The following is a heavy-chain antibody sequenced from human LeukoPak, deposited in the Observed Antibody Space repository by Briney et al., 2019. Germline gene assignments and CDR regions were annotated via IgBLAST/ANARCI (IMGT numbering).Heavy chain of an antibody. D-gene: IGHD6-19*01. J-gene: IGHJ4*02. CDR2: INPNSGGT. V-gene: IGHV1-2*02. CDR1: VYTFTGYY. Sequence: ASVKVSCKASVYTFTGYYMHWVRQAPGQGLEWMGWINPNSGGTNYAQKFQGRVTMTRDTSISTAYMELSRLRSDDTAVYYCARYSGGQWLDLDYWGQGTLVTVSS. CDR3: ARYSGGQWLDLDY.